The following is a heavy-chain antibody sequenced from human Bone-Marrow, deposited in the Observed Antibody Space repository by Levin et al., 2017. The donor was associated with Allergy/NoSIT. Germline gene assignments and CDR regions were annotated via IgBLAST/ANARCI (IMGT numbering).Heavy chain of an antibody. CDR1: GFTFDDYA. CDR3: SRDANLEGYYDGSGQMGPTLFDY. V-gene: IGHV3-9*01. D-gene: IGHD3-22*01. J-gene: IGHJ4*02. CDR2: ISGGGGNL. Sequence: PGGSLRLSCAASGFTFDDYAMHWVRQAPGKGLEWVSSISGGGGNLGYADSVKGRFTISRDNAKHSLFLQMNSLRPEDTALYYCSRDANLEGYYDGSGQMGPTLFDYWGQGTLVTVSS.